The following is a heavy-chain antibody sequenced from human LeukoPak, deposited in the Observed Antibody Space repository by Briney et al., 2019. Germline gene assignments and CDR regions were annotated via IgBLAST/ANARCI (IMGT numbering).Heavy chain of an antibody. Sequence: GGSLRLSCVASGFTFSDAWMSWVRQAPGKGLEWVGRIKSKIDGGTIDYGAPVEGRFTISRDDSRNTLYLQMNSLKTEDTAVYYCTTRRQDGCWGQGTLVTVS. CDR2: IKSKIDGGTI. J-gene: IGHJ4*02. V-gene: IGHV3-15*01. D-gene: IGHD6-25*01. CDR1: GFTFSDAW. CDR3: TTRRQDGC.